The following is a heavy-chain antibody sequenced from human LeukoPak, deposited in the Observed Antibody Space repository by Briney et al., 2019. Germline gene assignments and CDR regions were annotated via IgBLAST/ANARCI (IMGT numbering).Heavy chain of an antibody. CDR3: ARAPTYYYDSSGYYYGFFDY. CDR1: GGSISSSSYY. Sequence: SETLSLTCTVSGGSISSSSYYWGWIRQPPGKGLEWIGSIYYSGSTYYNPSLKSRVTISVDTSKNQFSLKLSSVTAADTAVYYCARAPTYYYDSSGYYYGFFDYWGQGTLVTVSS. D-gene: IGHD3-22*01. CDR2: IYYSGST. J-gene: IGHJ4*02. V-gene: IGHV4-39*07.